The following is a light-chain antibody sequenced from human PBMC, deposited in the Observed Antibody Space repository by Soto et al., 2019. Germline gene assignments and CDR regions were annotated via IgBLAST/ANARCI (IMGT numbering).Light chain of an antibody. CDR2: GAS. Sequence: EIVLTQSPGTLSLSPGERATPSCRASQSVSSSYLAWYQHKPGQAPRLLIYGASSRATGIPDRFSGSGSGTDFTLTISRLEPEDFAVYYCQQYGTSRHGTFGQGTRLEI. CDR1: QSVSSSY. J-gene: IGKJ5*01. CDR3: QQYGTSRHGT. V-gene: IGKV3-20*01.